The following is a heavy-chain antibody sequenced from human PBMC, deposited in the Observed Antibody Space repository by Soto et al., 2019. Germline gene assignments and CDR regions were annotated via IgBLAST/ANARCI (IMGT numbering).Heavy chain of an antibody. J-gene: IGHJ3*02. CDR1: GFTFRSSW. Sequence: EVQLVESGGGLVQPGGSLSLSCEASGFTFRSSWMSWVRQAPGRGLEWLSYIKPDGSETYYVDSVRGRLTSSRDNAKNSLYLQMNSLRAVDPALYYCARDPSVGAFDIWGQGTMVTVSA. V-gene: IGHV3-7*01. CDR3: ARDPSVGAFDI. CDR2: IKPDGSET.